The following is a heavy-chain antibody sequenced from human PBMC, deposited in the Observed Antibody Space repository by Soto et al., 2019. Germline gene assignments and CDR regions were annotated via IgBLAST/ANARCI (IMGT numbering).Heavy chain of an antibody. CDR2: IDPSDSYT. CDR3: SILPIPSNSSPASLLSYYFYCMDI. Sequence: PGESQKISWKGSGYSFTSYWISWVRQMPGKGLEWMGRIDPSDSYTNYSPSFQGYISTSPDNFIRIVYLQSSSFNASFTPLFYCSILPIPSNSSPASLLSYYFYCMDILGPETTLTASS. CDR1: GYSFTSYW. V-gene: IGHV5-10-1*01. D-gene: IGHD2-2*01. J-gene: IGHJ6*02.